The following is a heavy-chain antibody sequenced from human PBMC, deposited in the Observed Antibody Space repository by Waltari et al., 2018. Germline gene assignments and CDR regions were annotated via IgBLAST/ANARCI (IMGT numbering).Heavy chain of an antibody. CDR3: ARDGGWLRSDYYYYGMDV. D-gene: IGHD5-12*01. CDR2: VIPIFGTA. Sequence: EQLMQSGAEVQKPGSSVTVSCKASGANFSSYAIRWVRQAHGQWLEWRRGVIPIFGTANYAKKFQGRVTITADESTSTAYMELSSLRSEDTAVYYCARDGGWLRSDYYYYGMDVWGQGTTVTVS. V-gene: IGHV1-69*01. CDR1: GANFSSYA. J-gene: IGHJ6*02.